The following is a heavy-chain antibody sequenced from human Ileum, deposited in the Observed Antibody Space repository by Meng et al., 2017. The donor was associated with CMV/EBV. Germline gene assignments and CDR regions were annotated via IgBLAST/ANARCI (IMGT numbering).Heavy chain of an antibody. Sequence: QIQLQQSGPGLVKPSQTLSLNCDISGDSVSTNNVAWNWIRQSPLRGLEWLGRTAYRSKWDYEYSVSVKSRITISPDTSKNQFSLQLRSVTPEDTAVYYCARESELLRFDHWGQGTLVTVSS. CDR3: ARESELLRFDH. D-gene: IGHD6-6*01. J-gene: IGHJ4*02. CDR1: GDSVSTNNVA. V-gene: IGHV6-1*01. CDR2: TAYRSKWDY.